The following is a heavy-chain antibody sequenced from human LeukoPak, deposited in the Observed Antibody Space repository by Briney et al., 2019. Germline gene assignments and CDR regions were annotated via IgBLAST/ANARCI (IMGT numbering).Heavy chain of an antibody. CDR3: ARDQWRLFDY. Sequence: GGSLRLSCAASGFTFSNYWMSWVRHPPRKGLEWVANIKEDGSDTYFVDSVRGRFTISRDNAKNLLFLHMNSLRGEDTAVYYCARDQWRLFDYWGQGTLVTVSS. CDR1: GFTFSNYW. CDR2: IKEDGSDT. D-gene: IGHD2-21*02. J-gene: IGHJ4*02. V-gene: IGHV3-7*04.